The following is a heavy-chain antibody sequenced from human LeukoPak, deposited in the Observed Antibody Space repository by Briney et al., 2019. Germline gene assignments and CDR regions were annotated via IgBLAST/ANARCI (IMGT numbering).Heavy chain of an antibody. D-gene: IGHD3-10*01. J-gene: IGHJ5*02. CDR1: GGSISSSNW. CDR3: ARDSGTTGEVKFDP. CDR2: IYHSGST. Sequence: PSETLSLTCAVSGGSISSSNWWSWVRQPPGKGLEWIGEIYHSGSTTYNPSLKSRVTMSLDTSKNQFSLKLSSVTAADTAVYYCARDSGTTGEVKFDPWGQGTLVTVSS. V-gene: IGHV4-4*02.